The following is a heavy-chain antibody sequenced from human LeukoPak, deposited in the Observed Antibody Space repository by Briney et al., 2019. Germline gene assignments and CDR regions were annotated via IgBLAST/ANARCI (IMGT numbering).Heavy chain of an antibody. J-gene: IGHJ4*02. CDR3: ARDSSNDILTGYRNSHFDY. CDR2: ISAYNGNT. V-gene: IGHV1-18*01. D-gene: IGHD3-9*01. Sequence: ASVKVSCKASGYTFTSYGISWVRQAPGQGLEWMGWISAYNGNTNYAQKLQGRVTMTTDTSTSTAYMELRSLRSDDTAVYYCARDSSNDILTGYRNSHFDYWGQGTLVTVSS. CDR1: GYTFTSYG.